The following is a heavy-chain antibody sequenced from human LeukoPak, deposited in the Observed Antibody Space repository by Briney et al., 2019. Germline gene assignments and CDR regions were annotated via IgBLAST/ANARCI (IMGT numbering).Heavy chain of an antibody. CDR3: AAARGYSRGFDY. CDR1: GFTFSSYA. D-gene: IGHD3-22*01. J-gene: IGHJ4*02. Sequence: GGSLRLSCASSGFTFSSYAMSWVRQAPGKGLELVSVISGNGAYTYYADSVKGRFTISRDTSQTKLYLQMNSLRAEDTAVYYCAAARGYSRGFDYWGQGTLATVSS. V-gene: IGHV3-23*01. CDR2: ISGNGAYT.